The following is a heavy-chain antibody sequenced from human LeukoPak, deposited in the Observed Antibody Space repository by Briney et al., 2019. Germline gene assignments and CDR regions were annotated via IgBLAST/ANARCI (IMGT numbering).Heavy chain of an antibody. CDR2: IRNGGST. Sequence: GGSLRLSCAASGFTFSNAWMSWVRQAPGKGLEWVSGIRNGGSTGYADSVKGRFTISRDNAKNSLYLQMNSLRAEDTAVYYCAREEAAMATGFDYWGQGTLVTVSS. CDR1: GFTFSNAW. CDR3: AREEAAMATGFDY. J-gene: IGHJ4*02. D-gene: IGHD5-18*01. V-gene: IGHV3-20*04.